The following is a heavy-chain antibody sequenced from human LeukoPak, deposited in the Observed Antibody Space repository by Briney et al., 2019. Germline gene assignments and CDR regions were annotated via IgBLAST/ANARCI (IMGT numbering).Heavy chain of an antibody. CDR1: GFTFSDYY. J-gene: IGHJ6*03. V-gene: IGHV3-11*01. D-gene: IGHD3-9*01. CDR2: ISSSGSTI. Sequence: GGSLRLSCAASGFTFSDYYMSWIRQAPGKGLEWVSYISSSGSTIYYADSVKGRFTISRDNAKNSLYLQMNSLRAEDTALYYCARTHFDWAYYYYYMDVWGKGTTVTVSS. CDR3: ARTHFDWAYYYYYMDV.